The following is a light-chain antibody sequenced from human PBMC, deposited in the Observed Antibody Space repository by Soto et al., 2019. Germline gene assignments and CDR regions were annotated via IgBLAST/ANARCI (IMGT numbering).Light chain of an antibody. CDR1: QSVSSNL. CDR3: QQYGTSRVT. J-gene: IGKJ3*01. V-gene: IGKV3-20*01. Sequence: EIVLTQSPGTLSLSPGERATLSCRASQSVSSNLLAWYQQKPGQAPRLLIYGASSRATGIPDRFSGSGSGTDFTLTISRLEPEDFAVYYCQQYGTSRVTFGPGTKVDIK. CDR2: GAS.